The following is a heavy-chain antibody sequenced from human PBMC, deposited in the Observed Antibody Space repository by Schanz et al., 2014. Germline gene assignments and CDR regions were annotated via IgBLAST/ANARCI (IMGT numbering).Heavy chain of an antibody. CDR1: GYTLSAYS. CDR3: AAGYHEVPIAH. Sequence: QVQLVQSGTQVKKPGASVKVSCKASGYTLSAYSLHWVRQAPGQGLEWMGIVNPSVRGTHFAREFQGRVTVTSDTSTSTVYMELSGLRSEDTAVYYCAAGYHEVPIAHWGQGTLVTVSS. V-gene: IGHV1-46*01. CDR2: VNPSVRGT. J-gene: IGHJ4*02. D-gene: IGHD2-15*01.